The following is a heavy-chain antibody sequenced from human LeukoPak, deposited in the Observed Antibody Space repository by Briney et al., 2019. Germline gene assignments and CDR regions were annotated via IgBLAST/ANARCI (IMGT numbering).Heavy chain of an antibody. J-gene: IGHJ4*02. CDR1: GGLFSGYY. Sequence: SETLSLTCSVYGGLFSGYYWSWIRQPPGKGLEWIGEINHRGSTNYNPSLTSRVSISVDTSKNQFSLKLSSVTAADTAVYYCARGPPYYDFWSGYYKYYFDYWGQGTLVTVSS. D-gene: IGHD3-3*01. CDR3: ARGPPYYDFWSGYYKYYFDY. V-gene: IGHV4-34*01. CDR2: INHRGST.